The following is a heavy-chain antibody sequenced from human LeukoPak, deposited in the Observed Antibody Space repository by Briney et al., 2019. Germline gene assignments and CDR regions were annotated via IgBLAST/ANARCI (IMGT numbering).Heavy chain of an antibody. V-gene: IGHV3-23*01. CDR3: AKEYAIFGVVMNAFDI. CDR1: GFTFSSYA. Sequence: GGSLRLSCAASGFTFSSYAMSWVRQAPGKGLEWVSAISGSGGSTYYADSMKGRFTISRDNSKNTLYLQMNSLRAEDTAVYYRAKEYAIFGVVMNAFDIWGQGTMVTVSS. J-gene: IGHJ3*02. CDR2: ISGSGGST. D-gene: IGHD3-3*01.